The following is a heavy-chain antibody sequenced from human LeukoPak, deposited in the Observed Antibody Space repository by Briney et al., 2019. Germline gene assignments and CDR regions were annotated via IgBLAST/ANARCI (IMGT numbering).Heavy chain of an antibody. V-gene: IGHV3-33*06. CDR3: AKDRRGRPLDY. J-gene: IGHJ4*02. D-gene: IGHD3-10*01. CDR2: IWYDGSNK. CDR1: GFTFSSYG. Sequence: GGSLRLSCAASGFTFSSYGMPWVRQAPGKGLEWVAVIWYDGSNKYYADSVKGRFTISRDNSKNTLYLQMNSLRAEDTAVYYCAKDRRGRPLDYWGQGTLVTVSS.